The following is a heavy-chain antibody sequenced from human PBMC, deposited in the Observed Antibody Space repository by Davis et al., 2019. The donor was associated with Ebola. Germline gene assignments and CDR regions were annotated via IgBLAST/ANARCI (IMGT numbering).Heavy chain of an antibody. V-gene: IGHV1-24*01. CDR3: ATVRAHSRHDN. CDR1: PYSLTVLA. D-gene: IGHD3-22*01. CDR2: FDPEDGEI. Sequence: AASVQVSCKVSPYSLTVLALQWVRQAPGKGLEWMGGFDPEDGEIVYAQKFQGRVTMTEDTSTDTAYMELSSLRSGDTAIYYCATVRAHSRHDNWGQGTLVTVAS. J-gene: IGHJ4*02.